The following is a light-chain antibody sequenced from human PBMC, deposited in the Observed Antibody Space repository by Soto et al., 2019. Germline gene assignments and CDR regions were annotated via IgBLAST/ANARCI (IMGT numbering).Light chain of an antibody. V-gene: IGLV2-14*03. CDR2: DVS. CDR3: SSDTSSGTYVR. Sequence: QSALTQPASVSGSPGQSITISCTGTSSDVGNSNYVSWYQQHPGKAPKLMIYDVSNRPSGVSNRFSGSKSGNTASLTISGRQAEDEADYYCSSDTSSGTYVRFGGGTKRTV. CDR1: SSDVGNSNY. J-gene: IGLJ2*01.